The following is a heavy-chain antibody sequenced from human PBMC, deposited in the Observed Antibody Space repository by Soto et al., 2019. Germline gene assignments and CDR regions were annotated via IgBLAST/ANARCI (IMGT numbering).Heavy chain of an antibody. CDR2: IYHSGST. Sequence: SETLSLTCAVSGGSISSGGYSWSWIRQPPGKGLEWIGYIYHSGSTYYNPSLKSRVTISVDRSKNQFSLKLSSVTAADTAVYYCARVSPDYVWGSYRAPFDYWGQGTLVTVSS. CDR3: ARVSPDYVWGSYRAPFDY. D-gene: IGHD3-16*02. CDR1: GGSISSGGYS. J-gene: IGHJ4*02. V-gene: IGHV4-30-2*01.